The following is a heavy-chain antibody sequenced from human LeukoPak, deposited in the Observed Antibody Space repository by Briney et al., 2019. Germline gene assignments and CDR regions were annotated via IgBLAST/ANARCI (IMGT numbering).Heavy chain of an antibody. CDR3: ARVWYGSGTYYHFDY. V-gene: IGHV1-46*01. CDR1: GYSFTSHY. CDR2: INPSGGST. J-gene: IGHJ4*02. Sequence: ASVKVSCKASGYSFTSHYMHWVRQAPGQGLEWVGIINPSGGSTNYAQKFQGRVTMTRDMSTSTVSMELSSLRSEDTAVYYCARVWYGSGTYYHFDYWGQGTLVTVSS. D-gene: IGHD3-10*01.